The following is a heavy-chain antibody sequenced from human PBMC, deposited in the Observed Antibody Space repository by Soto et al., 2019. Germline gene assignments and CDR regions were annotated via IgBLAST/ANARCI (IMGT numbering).Heavy chain of an antibody. V-gene: IGHV4-34*01. D-gene: IGHD2-15*01. J-gene: IGHJ4*02. Sequence: SETLSLTCAVYGGSFSGYYWSWIRQPPGKGLEWIGEINHSGSTNYNPSLKSRVTISVDTSKNQFSLKLSSVTAADTAVYYCARGAGGGSAPHFDYWGQGTLVTVSS. CDR3: ARGAGGGSAPHFDY. CDR1: GGSFSGYY. CDR2: INHSGST.